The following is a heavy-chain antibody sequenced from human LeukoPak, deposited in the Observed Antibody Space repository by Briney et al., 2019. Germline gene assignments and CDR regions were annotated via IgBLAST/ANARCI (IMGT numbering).Heavy chain of an antibody. D-gene: IGHD3-22*01. Sequence: PGRSLRLSCATSGFTFSSYGMHWVRQALGKGLEWVAVISYDGSNKYYADSVKGRFTISRDNSKNTLYLQMNSLRAEDTAVYYCAKDYDSSGQEQWYYFDYWGQGTLVTVSS. CDR1: GFTFSSYG. CDR3: AKDYDSSGQEQWYYFDY. CDR2: ISYDGSNK. J-gene: IGHJ4*02. V-gene: IGHV3-30*18.